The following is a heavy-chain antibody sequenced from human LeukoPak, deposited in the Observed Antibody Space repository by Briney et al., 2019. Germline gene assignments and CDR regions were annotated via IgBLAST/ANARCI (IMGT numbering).Heavy chain of an antibody. Sequence: GGPLRLSCAASGFTFSDYGMHWVRQAPGKGLEWVAVIWSDENKNYYGDSVKGRFTISRDNFKRTLYLQMNSLRVEDTAVYYCAREGLTTTPNNAFDIWGQGTMVTVSS. V-gene: IGHV3-33*01. CDR1: GFTFSDYG. J-gene: IGHJ3*02. D-gene: IGHD1-1*01. CDR2: IWSDENKN. CDR3: AREGLTTTPNNAFDI.